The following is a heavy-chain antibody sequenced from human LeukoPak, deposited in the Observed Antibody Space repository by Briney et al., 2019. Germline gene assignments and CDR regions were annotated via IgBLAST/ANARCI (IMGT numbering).Heavy chain of an antibody. V-gene: IGHV3-66*01. J-gene: IGHJ6*03. CDR2: IYSGGRT. D-gene: IGHD6-19*01. CDR3: ARDGYSSGWYGPYYYYYMDV. CDR1: GFTFSSHW. Sequence: GGSLRPSCAASGFTFSSHWVSCVRPPPGEGLEWGGVIYSGGRTYYPDSVKGRFTISRDNSKNTLYLQINSLRAEDTAVYYCARDGYSSGWYGPYYYYYMDVWGKGTTVTISS.